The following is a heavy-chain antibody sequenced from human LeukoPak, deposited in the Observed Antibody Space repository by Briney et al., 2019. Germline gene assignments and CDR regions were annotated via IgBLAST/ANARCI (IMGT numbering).Heavy chain of an antibody. D-gene: IGHD3-9*01. CDR2: VYDSGSI. V-gene: IGHV4-61*03. CDR3: ASDNRLVTRNYFDY. J-gene: IGHJ4*02. Sequence: SETLSLTCTVSGGSISSGGYYWSWIRQRPGKGLEWIVYVYDSGSINYTHSVKSRVTISLDTSNNHLSLKLDSLTAADTAVYYCASDNRLVTRNYFDYWGQGTLVTVSS. CDR1: GGSISSGGYY.